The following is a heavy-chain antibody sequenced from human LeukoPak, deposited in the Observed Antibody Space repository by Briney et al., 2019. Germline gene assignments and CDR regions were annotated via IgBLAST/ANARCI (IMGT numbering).Heavy chain of an antibody. V-gene: IGHV1-2*04. CDR1: GYTFTGYY. CDR3: ARGLWLGELTPYDY. J-gene: IGHJ4*02. Sequence: ASVKVSCKASGYTFTGYYMHWVRQAPGQGLEWMGWINPNSGGTNYAQKFQGWVTMTRDTSISTAYMELSRLRSDDTAVYYCARGLWLGELTPYDYWGQGTLVTVSS. D-gene: IGHD3-10*01. CDR2: INPNSGGT.